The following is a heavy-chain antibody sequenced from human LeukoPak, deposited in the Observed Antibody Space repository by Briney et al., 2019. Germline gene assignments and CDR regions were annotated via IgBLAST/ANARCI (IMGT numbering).Heavy chain of an antibody. J-gene: IGHJ3*01. CDR3: ARDDYGVFDAFDV. V-gene: IGHV4-4*08. CDR1: GESITSHF. D-gene: IGHD3-16*01. Sequence: SETLSLTCTVSGESITSHFWTWIRQAPGKGLEWVGYVSKSGSTNYNPSLQSRITISVDTSKNQFFLELTSMTAADTAVYFCARDDYGVFDAFDVWGQGTVVTVSS. CDR2: VSKSGST.